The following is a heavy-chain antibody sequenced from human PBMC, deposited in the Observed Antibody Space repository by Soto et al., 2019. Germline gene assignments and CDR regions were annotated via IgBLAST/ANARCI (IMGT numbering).Heavy chain of an antibody. J-gene: IGHJ6*02. CDR1: GFTFSDYY. Sequence: QVQLVESGGGLVKPGGSLRLSCAASGFTFSDYYMSWIRQAPGKGLEYISYISSSSGSTNYADSVKGRFTISRDNAKNSLYLQMSSLIAEDTAVYYCARDRGGYDRLYYYHGMDVWGQGTTVTVSS. D-gene: IGHD5-12*01. CDR3: ARDRGGYDRLYYYHGMDV. V-gene: IGHV3-11*06. CDR2: ISSSSGST.